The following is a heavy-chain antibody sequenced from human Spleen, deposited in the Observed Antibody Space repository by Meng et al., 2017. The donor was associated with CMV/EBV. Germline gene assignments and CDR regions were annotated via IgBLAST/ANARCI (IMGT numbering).Heavy chain of an antibody. CDR1: GFTFSTYW. CDR3: ARELSYDFWSGLGRGGLDV. D-gene: IGHD3-3*01. V-gene: IGHV3-7*03. CDR2: IEQDGSEK. Sequence: GESLKISCAASGFTFSTYWMRWVRQAPGKGLEWVANIEQDGSEKNYVDSVKGRVTISRDNSKKSVYLQMNSLRAEDTAVYYCARELSYDFWSGLGRGGLDVWGQGTTVTVSS. J-gene: IGHJ6*02.